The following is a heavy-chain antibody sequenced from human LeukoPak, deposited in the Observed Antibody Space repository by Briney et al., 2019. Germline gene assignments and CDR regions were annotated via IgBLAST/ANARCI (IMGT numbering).Heavy chain of an antibody. Sequence: PGRSLRLSCAATGFTFSNYAIHWGRQAPGKGLEWVAFISDDGSRQHYADSVKGRFTISRDNAKNSVFLQMNSLRAEDTAVYYCTRTSVAAAGDYWGQGTLVTVSS. J-gene: IGHJ4*02. CDR1: GFTFSNYA. D-gene: IGHD6-13*01. CDR3: TRTSVAAAGDY. CDR2: ISDDGSRQ. V-gene: IGHV3-30-3*01.